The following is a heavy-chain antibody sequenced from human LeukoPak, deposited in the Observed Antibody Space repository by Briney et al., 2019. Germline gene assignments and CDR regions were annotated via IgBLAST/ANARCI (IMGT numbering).Heavy chain of an antibody. CDR3: ASPYDPYYFDC. D-gene: IGHD3-16*01. CDR2: ISFTGIN. CDR1: GHPISSRSYF. Sequence: PSETLSLTCTVSGHPISSRSYFWGWIRQPPGKGGEWIGSISFTGINYYTPSLKSRVTISVDTSKNKFSLKLSSVTAADTAVYYCASPYDPYYFDCWGQGTLVTVSS. V-gene: IGHV4-39*01. J-gene: IGHJ4*02.